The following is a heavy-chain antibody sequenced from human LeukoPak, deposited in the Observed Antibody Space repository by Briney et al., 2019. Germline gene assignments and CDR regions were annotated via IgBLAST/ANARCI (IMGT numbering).Heavy chain of an antibody. D-gene: IGHD6-19*01. CDR3: ARGGRYSSGWNAFDI. Sequence: SETLSLTCTVSGGSISSYYWSWIRQPPGKGLEWIGYIYYSGSTNYNPSLKSRVTISVDTSKNQFSLKLSSVTAADTAVYYCARGGRYSSGWNAFDIWGQGTMVTVSS. CDR1: GGSISSYY. J-gene: IGHJ3*02. CDR2: IYYSGST. V-gene: IGHV4-59*01.